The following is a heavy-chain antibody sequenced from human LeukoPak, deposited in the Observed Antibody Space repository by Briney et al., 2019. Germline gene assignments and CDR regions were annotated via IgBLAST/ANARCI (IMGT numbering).Heavy chain of an antibody. CDR3: ASSFWTPGAFDI. CDR1: GYTFTSYG. D-gene: IGHD3/OR15-3a*01. Sequence: ASVKVSCKASGYTFTSYGISWVRQAPGQGLEWMGWISAYNGNTNYAQRLQGRVTMTTDTSTSTAYMELRSLRSDDTAVYYCASSFWTPGAFDIWAKGQWSPSLQ. J-gene: IGHJ3*02. CDR2: ISAYNGNT. V-gene: IGHV1-18*01.